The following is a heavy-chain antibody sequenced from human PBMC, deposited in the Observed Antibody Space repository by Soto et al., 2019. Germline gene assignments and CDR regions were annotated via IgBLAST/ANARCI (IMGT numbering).Heavy chain of an antibody. Sequence: PSETLSLTCTVSGGSISSSSYYWGWIRQPPGKGLEWIGTIYYSGSTYYNPSLKSRVTISVDTSKNQFSLTLSSVTAADTAVYYCARHVVAGPGTSFGWFDPWGQGNLVTVSS. CDR3: ARHVVAGPGTSFGWFDP. J-gene: IGHJ5*02. CDR1: GGSISSSSYY. V-gene: IGHV4-39*01. D-gene: IGHD6-13*01. CDR2: IYYSGST.